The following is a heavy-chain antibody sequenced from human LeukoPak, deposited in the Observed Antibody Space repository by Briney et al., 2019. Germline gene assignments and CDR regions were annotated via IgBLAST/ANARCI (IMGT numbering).Heavy chain of an antibody. CDR3: ARDHSYGYYYYYMDV. J-gene: IGHJ6*03. Sequence: GASVKGSCKASGYTFTGYYMHWARQAPGQGLEWMGWINPNSGGTNYAQKFQGRVTMTRDTSISTAYMELSRLRSDDTAVYYCARDHSYGYYYYYMDVWGKGTTVTVSS. D-gene: IGHD5-18*01. V-gene: IGHV1-2*02. CDR1: GYTFTGYY. CDR2: INPNSGGT.